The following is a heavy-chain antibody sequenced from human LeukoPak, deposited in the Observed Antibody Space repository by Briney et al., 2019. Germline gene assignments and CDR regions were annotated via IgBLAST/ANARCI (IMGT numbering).Heavy chain of an antibody. Sequence: GASVKVSCKASGYTFTSYYIHWVRQAPGQGLEWMGWINPNSGGTNYAQKFQGRVTMTRDTSISTAYMELSRLRSDDTAVYYCARVTVRGVIIDYWGQGTLVTVSS. CDR3: ARVTVRGVIIDY. V-gene: IGHV1-2*02. D-gene: IGHD3-10*01. J-gene: IGHJ4*02. CDR1: GYTFTSYY. CDR2: INPNSGGT.